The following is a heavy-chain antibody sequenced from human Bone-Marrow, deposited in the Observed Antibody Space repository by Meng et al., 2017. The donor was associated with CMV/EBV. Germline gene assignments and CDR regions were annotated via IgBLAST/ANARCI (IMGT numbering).Heavy chain of an antibody. D-gene: IGHD6-13*01. CDR1: GFTFSSYG. CDR3: ARGVYQAAAGSSGFDY. Sequence: GESLKISCVASGFTFSSYGMHWVRQAPGKGLEWVAFIRYDGSNKYYADSVKGRFTISRDNSKNTLYLQMNSLRAEDTAVYYCARGVYQAAAGSSGFDYWGRGTLVTVSS. J-gene: IGHJ4*02. V-gene: IGHV3-30*02. CDR2: IRYDGSNK.